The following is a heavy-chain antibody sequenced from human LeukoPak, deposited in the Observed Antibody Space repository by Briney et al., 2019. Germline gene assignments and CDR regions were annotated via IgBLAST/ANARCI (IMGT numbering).Heavy chain of an antibody. CDR1: GFTFSGYY. CDR3: AREATRKWDV. CDR2: ISTSSTYT. Sequence: GGSLRLSCAASGFTFSGYYMNWIRQAPGRGLEWVSYISTSSTYTNYADSVKGRFTISRDDAKNSPYLQMSSLRVEDTAVYYCAREATRKWDVWGQGTTVTVSS. J-gene: IGHJ6*02. D-gene: IGHD1-26*01. V-gene: IGHV3-11*05.